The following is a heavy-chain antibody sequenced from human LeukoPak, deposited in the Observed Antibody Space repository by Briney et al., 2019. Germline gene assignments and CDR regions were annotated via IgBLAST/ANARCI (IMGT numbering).Heavy chain of an antibody. Sequence: SETLSLTCAVYGGSFSGYYWSWIRQPPGKGLEWIGYIYYSGSTNYNPSLKSRVTISVDTSKNQFSLKLSSVTAADTAVYYCASGSYKFDPWGQGTLVTVSS. CDR1: GGSFSGYY. D-gene: IGHD1-26*01. V-gene: IGHV4-59*01. J-gene: IGHJ5*02. CDR3: ASGSYKFDP. CDR2: IYYSGST.